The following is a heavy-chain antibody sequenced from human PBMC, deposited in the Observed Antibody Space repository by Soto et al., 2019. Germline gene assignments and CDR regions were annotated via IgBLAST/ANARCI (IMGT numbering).Heavy chain of an antibody. V-gene: IGHV3-23*01. Sequence: GGSLRLACAAYGVTFRSYAMTLVRQAPGKGLEWVSAISGSGDSTYYADSVKGRFTISRDQSKNTLYLQMHSLRAEDTAVYFCAKERDNGADRYYFDYWGQGHLVTVSS. CDR3: AKERDNGADRYYFDY. D-gene: IGHD2-8*01. CDR1: GVTFRSYA. J-gene: IGHJ4*02. CDR2: ISGSGDST.